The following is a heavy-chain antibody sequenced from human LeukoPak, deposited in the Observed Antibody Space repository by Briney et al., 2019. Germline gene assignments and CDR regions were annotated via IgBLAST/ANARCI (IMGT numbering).Heavy chain of an antibody. CDR3: ARSYYDILTEIPFDC. CDR1: GFTLSRDW. CDR2: MKHDGSEK. Sequence: GGSLRLSCAASGFTLSRDWMSWVRQAPGKGLEWVANMKHDGSEKYYVDSVKGRFTISRDNAKNSLFLQMNSLRAEDTAVYYCARSYYDILTEIPFDCWGQGTLVTVSS. J-gene: IGHJ4*02. V-gene: IGHV3-7*01. D-gene: IGHD3-9*01.